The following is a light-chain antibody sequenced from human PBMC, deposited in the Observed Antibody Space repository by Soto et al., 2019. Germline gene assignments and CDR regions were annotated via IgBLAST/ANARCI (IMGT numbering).Light chain of an antibody. CDR3: QQYGGSSRT. CDR2: GAS. CDR1: QSVSSN. Sequence: EIVMTQSPATLSVSPGERATLSCRASQSVSSNLAWYQQKPGQAPRLLIYGASTRATGVPARFSGSGSGTDFTLTISRLEPEDSAAYYCQQYGGSSRTFGQGTKVDIK. J-gene: IGKJ1*01. V-gene: IGKV3-15*01.